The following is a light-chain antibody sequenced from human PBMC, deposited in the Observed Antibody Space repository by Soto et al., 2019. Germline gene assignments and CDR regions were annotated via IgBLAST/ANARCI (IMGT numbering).Light chain of an antibody. V-gene: IGKV1-12*01. Sequence: DIQMTQSPSSVSASVGDRVTITCRASQDINMWLAWYQQKPGLAPNLVIYTASRLHGGGPSRFSGSASGTDFTLTISSLQPEDVATYYCQQGKSFPLTFGGGTKVEI. J-gene: IGKJ4*01. CDR3: QQGKSFPLT. CDR1: QDINMW. CDR2: TAS.